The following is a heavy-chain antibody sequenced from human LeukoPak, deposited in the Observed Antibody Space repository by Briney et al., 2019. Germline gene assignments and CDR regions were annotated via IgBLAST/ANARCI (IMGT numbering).Heavy chain of an antibody. CDR3: AKGGKWDVTPFDY. CDR2: ISSSGGDT. Sequence: PGGSLRLSCAASGFPFSTYAMSWVRQAPGKGLEWVSVISSSGGDTYYADSVKGRFTISRDNSKNTLYLQVNSLRAEDTAVYYCAKGGKWDVTPFDYWGQGTLVTVSS. D-gene: IGHD1-26*01. J-gene: IGHJ4*02. V-gene: IGHV3-23*01. CDR1: GFPFSTYA.